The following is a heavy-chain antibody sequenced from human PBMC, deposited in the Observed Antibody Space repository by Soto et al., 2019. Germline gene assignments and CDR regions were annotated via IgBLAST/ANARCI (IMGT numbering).Heavy chain of an antibody. CDR1: GYTFTSYY. D-gene: IGHD2-2*03. J-gene: IGHJ3*02. CDR3: ARGLDIVVVPAAPRAFDI. CDR2: INPSGGST. V-gene: IGHV1-46*01. Sequence: ASVKVSCKASGYTFTSYYMHWVRQAPGQGLEWMGIINPSGGSTSYAQKFQGRVTMTRDTSTSTVYMELSSLRSEDTAVYYCARGLDIVVVPAAPRAFDIWGQGTMVTVSS.